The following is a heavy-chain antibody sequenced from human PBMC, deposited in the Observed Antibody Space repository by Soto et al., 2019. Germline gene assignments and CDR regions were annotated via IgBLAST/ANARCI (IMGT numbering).Heavy chain of an antibody. CDR3: ARHRGDSSAHLEY. D-gene: IGHD3-22*01. J-gene: IGHJ4*02. Sequence: GESLKISCKASGFTFTDYWIGWLRQMPGKGLEWMGRIDPSDSYTSYSPSFQGHVTISTDKSISTAYLQWSSLKASDTAMYYCARHRGDSSAHLEYWGQGTQVTVSS. CDR1: GFTFTDYW. CDR2: IDPSDSYT. V-gene: IGHV5-10-1*01.